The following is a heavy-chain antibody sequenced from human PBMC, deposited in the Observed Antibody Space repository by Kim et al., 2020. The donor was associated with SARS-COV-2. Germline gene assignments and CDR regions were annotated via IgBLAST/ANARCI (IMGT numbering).Heavy chain of an antibody. CDR2: INPSGGST. Sequence: ASVKVSCKASGYTFTSYYMHWVRQAPGQGLEWMGIINPSGGSTSYAQKFQGRVTMTRDTSTSTVYMELSSLRSEDTAVYYCARLGDYYGSGSGGMDVWGQGTTVTVSS. V-gene: IGHV1-46*01. D-gene: IGHD3-10*01. J-gene: IGHJ6*02. CDR3: ARLGDYYGSGSGGMDV. CDR1: GYTFTSYY.